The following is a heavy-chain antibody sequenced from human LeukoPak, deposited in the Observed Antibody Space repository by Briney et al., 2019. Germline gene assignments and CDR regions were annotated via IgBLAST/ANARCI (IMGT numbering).Heavy chain of an antibody. Sequence: GGSLRLSCAASGFTFSDYYMSWIRQAPGKGLEWVSYISSSGSTIYYADSVKGRFTISRDNAKNSLYLQMNSLRAEDTAVYYCARDPPRGYGYPQFDYWGQGTLVTVSS. CDR2: ISSSGSTI. CDR1: GFTFSDYY. V-gene: IGHV3-11*04. D-gene: IGHD5-18*01. J-gene: IGHJ4*02. CDR3: ARDPPRGYGYPQFDY.